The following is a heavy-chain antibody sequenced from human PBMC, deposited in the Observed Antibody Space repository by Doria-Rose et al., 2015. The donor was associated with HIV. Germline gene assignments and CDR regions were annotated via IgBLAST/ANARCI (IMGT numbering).Heavy chain of an antibody. V-gene: IGHV4-4*09. CDR2: IYSSGST. D-gene: IGHD3-10*01. J-gene: IGHJ6*03. CDR3: ARFRPSRGIYYSLDV. CDR1: GGSISSYY. Sequence: VQLQESGPGLVKPAETLSLTCTVSGGSISSYYWNWIRQPPGRGLEWIGYIYSSGSTHYNSSLKSRVTISIDTPKTQFSLKLSSVTAADTAVYYGARFRPSRGIYYSLDVWGKGTTVTVSS.